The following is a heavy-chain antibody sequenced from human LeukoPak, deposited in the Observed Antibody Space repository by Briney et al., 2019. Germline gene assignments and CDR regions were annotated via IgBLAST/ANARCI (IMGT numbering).Heavy chain of an antibody. D-gene: IGHD1-14*01. J-gene: IGHJ3*02. Sequence: SETLSLTCTVSGGSVSSGSYYWSWIRQPPGKGLEWIGYIYYSGSTNYNPSLKSRVTISVDTSKNQFSLKLSSVTAADTAVYYCARDITLSEGAFDIWGQGTMVTVSS. CDR1: GGSVSSGSYY. CDR3: ARDITLSEGAFDI. V-gene: IGHV4-61*01. CDR2: IYYSGST.